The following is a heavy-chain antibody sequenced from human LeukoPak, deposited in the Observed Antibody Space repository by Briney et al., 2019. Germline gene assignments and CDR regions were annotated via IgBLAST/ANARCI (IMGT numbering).Heavy chain of an antibody. V-gene: IGHV4-30-4*08. CDR1: GGSISSGDYY. CDR3: AREVKGTVGY. J-gene: IGHJ4*02. D-gene: IGHD2-15*01. CDR2: IYYSGST. Sequence: SETLSLTCTVSGGSISSGDYYWSWIRQPPGKGLGWIGYIYYSGSTYYNPSLKSRVTISVDTSKNQFSLNLSSVTAADTAVYYCAREVKGTVGYWGQGTLVTVSS.